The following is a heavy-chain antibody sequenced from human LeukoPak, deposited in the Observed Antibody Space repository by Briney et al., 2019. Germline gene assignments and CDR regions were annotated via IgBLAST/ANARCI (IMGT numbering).Heavy chain of an antibody. CDR2: IYHSGST. D-gene: IGHD3-9*01. CDR3: ARESLRYFDWLSPLDY. V-gene: IGHV4-4*02. Sequence: SETLSLTCAVSGGSISSSNWWSWVRQPPGKGLEWIGEIYHSGSTNYNPSLKSRVTISVDKSKNQFSLKLSFVTAADTAVYYCARESLRYFDWLSPLDYWGQGTLVTVSS. CDR1: GGSISSSNW. J-gene: IGHJ4*02.